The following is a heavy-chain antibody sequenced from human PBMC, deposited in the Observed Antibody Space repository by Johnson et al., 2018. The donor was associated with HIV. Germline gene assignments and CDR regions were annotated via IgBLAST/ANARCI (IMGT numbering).Heavy chain of an antibody. D-gene: IGHD3-22*01. CDR2: ISGSGGST. CDR3: ARDRGYYNNDAFDI. J-gene: IGHJ3*02. CDR1: GFTFSSYA. V-gene: IGHV3-23*04. Sequence: EVQVVESGGGLVQPGGSLRLSCAASGFTFSSYAMSWVRQAPGKGLEWVSAISGSGGSTYYADSVKGRFTISRDNAKNSLYLQMNSLRAEDTALYYCARDRGYYNNDAFDIWGQGTMVTVSS.